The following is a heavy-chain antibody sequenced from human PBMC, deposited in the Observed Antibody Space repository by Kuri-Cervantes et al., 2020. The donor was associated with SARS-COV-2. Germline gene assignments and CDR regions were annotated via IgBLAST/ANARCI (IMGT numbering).Heavy chain of an antibody. Sequence: SETLSLTCTVSGGSISSHYWSWIRQPPGKGLEWIGYIYYSGSTNYNPSLKSRVTISVDTSKNQFSLKLSSVTAADTAVYYCARTYYYDSSGYPRYSDAFDIWGQGTMDTVSS. V-gene: IGHV4-59*11. J-gene: IGHJ3*02. CDR3: ARTYYYDSSGYPRYSDAFDI. D-gene: IGHD3-22*01. CDR2: IYYSGST. CDR1: GGSISSHY.